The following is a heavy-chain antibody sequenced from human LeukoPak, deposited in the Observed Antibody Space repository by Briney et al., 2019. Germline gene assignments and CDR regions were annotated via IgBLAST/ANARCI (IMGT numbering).Heavy chain of an antibody. V-gene: IGHV1-46*01. CDR2: IYPRDGST. CDR1: GYTFTNNY. J-gene: IGHJ4*02. CDR3: ARDQEGFDY. Sequence: ASVKVPCKASGYTFTNNYLHWVRQAPGQGLEWMGMIYPRDGSTSYAQNFQGRVTVTRDTSTTTVHMELRGLRSEDTAVYYCARDQEGFDYWDQGTVVTVSS.